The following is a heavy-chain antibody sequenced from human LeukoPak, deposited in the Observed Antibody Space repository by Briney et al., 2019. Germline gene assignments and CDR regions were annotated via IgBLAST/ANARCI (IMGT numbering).Heavy chain of an antibody. Sequence: SETLSLTCAVSGGSISSGGYSWSWIRQPPGKGLEWIGYIYHSGSTDYNPSLKSRVTISVDRSKNQFSLKLSSVTAADTAVYYCARALRLPFGESFIDYWGQGTLVTVSS. CDR1: GGSISSGGYS. D-gene: IGHD3-10*01. CDR2: IYHSGST. V-gene: IGHV4-30-2*01. CDR3: ARALRLPFGESFIDY. J-gene: IGHJ4*02.